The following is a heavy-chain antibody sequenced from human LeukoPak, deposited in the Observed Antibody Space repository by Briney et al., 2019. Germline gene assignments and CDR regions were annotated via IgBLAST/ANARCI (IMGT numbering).Heavy chain of an antibody. Sequence: PGGSLRLSCAASGFTFSSYAMNWVRQAPGKGLEWVSAISNSGDSTYYADSVKGRFTISRDNSKNTLYLQMNSLRAEDTAVYYCAKGPWVEFNGPSWGQGTLVTVSS. CDR3: AKGPWVEFNGPS. CDR1: GFTFSSYA. J-gene: IGHJ5*02. CDR2: ISNSGDST. D-gene: IGHD2-8*01. V-gene: IGHV3-23*01.